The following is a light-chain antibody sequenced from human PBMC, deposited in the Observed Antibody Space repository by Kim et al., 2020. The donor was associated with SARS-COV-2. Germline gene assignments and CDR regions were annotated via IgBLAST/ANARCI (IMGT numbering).Light chain of an antibody. Sequence: ASVGERVTTTRRGSESISNYLAWFQQKPEEAPKSLNYAASSLRSVVPSKFSGSGSGTDFTLTISSLQPEDFATYYCQQYNSYPWTFGEGTKVDIK. CDR2: AAS. J-gene: IGKJ1*01. V-gene: IGKV1-16*02. CDR3: QQYNSYPWT. CDR1: ESISNY.